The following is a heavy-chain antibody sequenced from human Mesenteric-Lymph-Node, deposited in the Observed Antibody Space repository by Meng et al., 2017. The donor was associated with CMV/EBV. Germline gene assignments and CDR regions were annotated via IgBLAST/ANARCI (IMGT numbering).Heavy chain of an antibody. CDR3: ARDWGGMGGCDY. V-gene: IGHV3-7*01. CDR1: GFTFSSYW. Sequence: GESLKISCAASGFTFSSYWMSWVRQAPGKGLEWVANIKEDGNEKYYVDSVKGRFTISRDNARNSVYLQMNSLRAEDTAVYYCARDWGGMGGCDYWGQGTLVTVSS. CDR2: IKEDGNEK. J-gene: IGHJ4*02. D-gene: IGHD3-10*01.